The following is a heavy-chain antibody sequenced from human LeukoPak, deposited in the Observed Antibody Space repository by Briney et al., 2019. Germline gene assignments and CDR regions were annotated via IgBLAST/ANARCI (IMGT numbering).Heavy chain of an antibody. D-gene: IGHD6-13*01. V-gene: IGHV4-28*01. Sequence: LRLSCAASGFTFSSYWMSWIRQPPGKGLEWIGNIYYSGSAYYNPSLKSRVTMSVDTSKNQFSLKLSSVTAADTAVYYCARKPIVSSAWYYFDYWGQGTLVTVSS. J-gene: IGHJ4*02. CDR1: GFTFSSYW. CDR3: ARKPIVSSAWYYFDY. CDR2: IYYSGSA.